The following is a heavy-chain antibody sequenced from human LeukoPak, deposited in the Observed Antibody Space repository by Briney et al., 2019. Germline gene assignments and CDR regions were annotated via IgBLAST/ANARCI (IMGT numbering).Heavy chain of an antibody. Sequence: GGLRLSCAASGFIFSTIWMSWVRQAPGKGLEWVASIKEDGSEKYYVDSVKGRFTISRDNAKNSLYLQVNSLRAEDTAVYYCARLRPLSQLDYWGQGTLVAVSS. CDR1: GFIFSTIW. V-gene: IGHV3-7*01. CDR3: ARLRPLSQLDY. D-gene: IGHD5-12*01. CDR2: IKEDGSEK. J-gene: IGHJ4*02.